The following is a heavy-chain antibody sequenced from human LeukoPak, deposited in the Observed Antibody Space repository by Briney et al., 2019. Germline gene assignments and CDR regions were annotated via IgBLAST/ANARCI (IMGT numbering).Heavy chain of an antibody. Sequence: GWSLRLSCSASGFNFSSYAMSWVRQAPGKGLEWVSGISGSGGSTYYADSVKGRFTISRDNSKNPLYLQMHTLRAEDTAVYYCAKAGPPVPTGNWFDPWGQGTLVTVSS. D-gene: IGHD4-17*01. CDR2: ISGSGGST. V-gene: IGHV3-23*01. CDR1: GFNFSSYA. J-gene: IGHJ5*02. CDR3: AKAGPPVPTGNWFDP.